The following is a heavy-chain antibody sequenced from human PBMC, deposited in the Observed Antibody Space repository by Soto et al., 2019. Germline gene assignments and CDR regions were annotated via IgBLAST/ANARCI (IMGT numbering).Heavy chain of an antibody. V-gene: IGHV4-30-4*01. CDR1: GSYISSGSYD. D-gene: IGHD2-2*01. CDR3: ARAPAHDY. J-gene: IGHJ4*02. Sequence: TLSLTCSVSGSYISSGSYDWSWIRQPPGKGLEWIGYIYYSGSTYYNPSLKSRVTISVDTSKNQFSLKLSSVTAADTAVYYCARAPAHDYWGQVTLVTVSS. CDR2: IYYSGST.